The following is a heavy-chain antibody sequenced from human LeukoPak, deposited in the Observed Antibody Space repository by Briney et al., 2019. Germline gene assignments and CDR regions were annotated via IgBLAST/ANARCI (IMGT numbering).Heavy chain of an antibody. Sequence: GGSLRLSCAASGFTFSSYSMNWVRQAPGKGLEWVSSISSSSSYIYYADSVKGRFTISRDNAKNSLYLQMNSLRAEDTAVYYCARPAYCGCDCYFDYWGQGTLVTVSS. CDR2: ISSSSSYI. CDR1: GFTFSSYS. V-gene: IGHV3-21*01. J-gene: IGHJ4*02. CDR3: ARPAYCGCDCYFDY. D-gene: IGHD2-21*02.